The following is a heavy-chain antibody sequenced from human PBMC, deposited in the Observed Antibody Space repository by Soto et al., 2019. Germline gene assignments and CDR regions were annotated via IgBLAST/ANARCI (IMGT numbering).Heavy chain of an antibody. CDR2: INAGNGDT. J-gene: IGHJ4*02. CDR3: ARSPLSIYSADFW. CDR1: GYTFTSYG. V-gene: IGHV1-3*01. D-gene: IGHD6-13*01. Sequence: QVQLVQSGAEVRKPGASVMVSCKASGYTFTSYGIHWVRQAPGQRLEWMGWINAGNGDTKYSQKFQDRVTITRDTSASTAYMELSSLRSDDTAIYYCARSPLSIYSADFWWGLGNLVTVSS.